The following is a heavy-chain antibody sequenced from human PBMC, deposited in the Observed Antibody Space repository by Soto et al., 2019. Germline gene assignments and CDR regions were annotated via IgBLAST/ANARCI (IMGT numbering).Heavy chain of an antibody. V-gene: IGHV3-15*07. Sequence: GGSLRLSCAASGFTFSNAWMNWVRQAPGKGLEWVGLIKSKTDGGTTVYAAPVKGRFTISRDDSKNTLYLQMNSLKTEDTALYYCTTLGHYYDSSPLDVWGQGTTVTVSS. J-gene: IGHJ6*02. D-gene: IGHD3-22*01. CDR1: GFTFSNAW. CDR3: TTLGHYYDSSPLDV. CDR2: IKSKTDGGTT.